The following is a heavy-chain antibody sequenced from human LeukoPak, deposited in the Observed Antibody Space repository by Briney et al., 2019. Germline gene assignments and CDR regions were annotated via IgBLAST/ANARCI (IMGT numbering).Heavy chain of an antibody. CDR2: ISGCGGAT. CDR1: GFTFSNYA. J-gene: IGHJ4*02. Sequence: GGSLRPSCAASGFTFSNYAMSWVRQAPGKGLEWVSGISGCGGATYYADSVKGRFTISRDNSKNTLYLQMDSLRAEDTAVYYCATEFVGTTVGGVFDYWGQGTLVPVSS. CDR3: ATEFVGTTVGGVFDY. V-gene: IGHV3-23*01. D-gene: IGHD6-19*01.